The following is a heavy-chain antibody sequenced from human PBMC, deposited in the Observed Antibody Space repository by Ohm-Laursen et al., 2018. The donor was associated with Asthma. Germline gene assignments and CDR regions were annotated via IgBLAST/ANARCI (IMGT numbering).Heavy chain of an antibody. CDR1: VFTVSSNY. CDR2: ISSSGSTI. CDR3: ARVYYDSSGYYAHND. J-gene: IGHJ4*02. V-gene: IGHV3-11*01. Sequence: SLRLSCAASVFTVSSNYMSWIRQAPGKGLEWVSYISSSGSTIYYADSVKGRFTISRDNAKNSLYLQMNSLRAEDTAVYYCARVYYDSSGYYAHNDWGQGTLVTVSS. D-gene: IGHD3-22*01.